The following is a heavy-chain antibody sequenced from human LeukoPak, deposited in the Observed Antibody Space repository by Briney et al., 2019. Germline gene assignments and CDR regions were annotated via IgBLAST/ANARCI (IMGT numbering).Heavy chain of an antibody. CDR2: ITDSGSI. J-gene: IGHJ6*02. V-gene: IGHV4-34*01. CDR3: ARGLWDSDV. CDR1: GGSFSGYY. Sequence: PSETLSLTCSVYGGSFSGYYWNWIRQPPGKGLEWIGEITDSGSINYNSSLESRVTISLDTSKNQFSLKLSSVTAADTAVYYCARGLWDSDVWGQGTTVTVSS. D-gene: IGHD1-26*01.